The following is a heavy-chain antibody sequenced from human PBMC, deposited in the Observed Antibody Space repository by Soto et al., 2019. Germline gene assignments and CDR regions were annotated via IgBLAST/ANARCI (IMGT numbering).Heavy chain of an antibody. D-gene: IGHD6-19*01. CDR2: INAGNGNT. CDR1: GYTFTSYA. V-gene: IGHV1-3*01. J-gene: IGHJ6*02. Sequence: ASVKVSCKASGYTFTSYAMHWVRQAPGQRLEWMGWINAGNGNTKYSQKFQGRVTITRDTSASTAYMELSSLRSEDTAVYYCARCEGSGWNYYYGMDVWGQGTTVTVSS. CDR3: ARCEGSGWNYYYGMDV.